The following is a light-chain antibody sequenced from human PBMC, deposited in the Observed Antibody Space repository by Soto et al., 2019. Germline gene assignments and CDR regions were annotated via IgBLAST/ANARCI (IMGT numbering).Light chain of an antibody. CDR1: SSNIGSNT. Sequence: QSVLTQPPSASGTPGQRVTLSCSGSSSNIGSNTVNWYQLLPGTAPQLLIFNNNHRPSGVPDRFSGSKSGTSASLAISGLQSEDEAAYYCAAWDDSLNGQVVFGGGTKLTVL. J-gene: IGLJ2*01. V-gene: IGLV1-44*01. CDR2: NNN. CDR3: AAWDDSLNGQVV.